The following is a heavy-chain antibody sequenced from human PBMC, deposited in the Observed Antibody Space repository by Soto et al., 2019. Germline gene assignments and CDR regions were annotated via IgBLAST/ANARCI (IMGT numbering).Heavy chain of an antibody. CDR2: IYYSGST. V-gene: IGHV4-39*01. D-gene: IGHD2-2*01. CDR1: GGSISSSSYY. J-gene: IGHJ5*02. Sequence: SETLSLTCTVSGGSISSSSYYWGWIRQPPGKGLEWIGSIYYSGSTYYNPSLKSRVTISVDTSKNQFSLKLSSVTAADTAVYYCAGYQLLLTWFDPWGQGTLVTVSS. CDR3: AGYQLLLTWFDP.